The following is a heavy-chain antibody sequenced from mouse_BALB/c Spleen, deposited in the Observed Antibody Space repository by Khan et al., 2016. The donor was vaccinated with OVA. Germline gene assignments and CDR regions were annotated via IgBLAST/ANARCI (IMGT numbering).Heavy chain of an antibody. D-gene: IGHD2-14*01. J-gene: IGHJ3*01. V-gene: IGHV1-26*01. Sequence: AQLKQSGPDLVKPGASVKLSCKASGYSFTLYYMSWVKQSHGKSLEWIGRVNPNTDNINYNQEFKGKAILTVDKSSNTAYMELRSLTSEDSAVYFCARGYDFFASWGQGTLVTVSA. CDR2: VNPNTDNI. CDR3: ARGYDFFAS. CDR1: GYSFTLYY.